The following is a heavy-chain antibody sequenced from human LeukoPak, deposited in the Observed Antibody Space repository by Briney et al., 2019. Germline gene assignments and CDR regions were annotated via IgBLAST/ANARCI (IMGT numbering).Heavy chain of an antibody. CDR1: GGTFSSYA. CDR2: IIPIFGTA. CDR3: ARDSGYSSGWSH. Sequence: SVKVSCKASGGTFSSYAIGWVRQAPGQGLEWMGGIIPIFGTANYAQKFQGRVTITADESTSTAYMELSSLRSEDTAVYYCARDSGYSSGWSHWGQGTLVTVSS. J-gene: IGHJ4*02. V-gene: IGHV1-69*13. D-gene: IGHD6-19*01.